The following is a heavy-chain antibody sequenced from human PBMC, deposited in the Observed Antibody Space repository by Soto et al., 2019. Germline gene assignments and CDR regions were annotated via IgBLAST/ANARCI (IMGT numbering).Heavy chain of an antibody. J-gene: IGHJ3*01. CDR1: GFTFSTYA. V-gene: IGHV3-30-3*01. D-gene: IGHD3-10*01. Sequence: QVKLVESGGGVVQPGRSLRLSCAASGFTFSTYALHWVRQAPGEGLEWVALISYDGSNKNYTDSVKGRFTVSRDTSKRTLYLQMNTLRAEDTAVYYCARVSRGVVGRGAFDLWCQGTKVTVSS. CDR3: ARVSRGVVGRGAFDL. CDR2: ISYDGSNK.